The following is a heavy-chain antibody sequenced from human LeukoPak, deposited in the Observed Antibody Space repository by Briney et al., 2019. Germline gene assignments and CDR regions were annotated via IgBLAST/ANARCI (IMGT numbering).Heavy chain of an antibody. V-gene: IGHV1-2*02. D-gene: IGHD3-3*01. Sequence: ASVKVSCKASGYTFTGYYMHWVRQAPGQGLEWMGWINPNSGGTNYAQKFQGRVTMTRDTSISTAYMELSRLRSDDTAVYYCASGYYDFWSGYYTPSDGRFDYWGQGTLVTVSS. CDR1: GYTFTGYY. CDR3: ASGYYDFWSGYYTPSDGRFDY. J-gene: IGHJ4*02. CDR2: INPNSGGT.